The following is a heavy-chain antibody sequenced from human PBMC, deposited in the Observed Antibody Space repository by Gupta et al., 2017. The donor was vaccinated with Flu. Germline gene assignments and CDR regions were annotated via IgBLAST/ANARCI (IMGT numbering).Heavy chain of an antibody. CDR3: ARGFGGSHFDY. CDR2: IYYSGST. V-gene: IGHV4-59*08. D-gene: IGHD3-16*01. J-gene: IGHJ4*02. CDR1: GGSISSYY. Sequence: QVQLQESGPGLVKPSETLSLTCTVSGGSISSYYWSWIRQPPGKGLEWIEYIYYSGSTNYNPSLKSRVTISVDTSKNQFSLKLSSVTAADTAVYYCARGFGGSHFDYWGQGTLVTVSS.